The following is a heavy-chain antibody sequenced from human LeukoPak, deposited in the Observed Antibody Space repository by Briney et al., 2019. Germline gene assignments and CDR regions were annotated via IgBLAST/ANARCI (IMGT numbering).Heavy chain of an antibody. V-gene: IGHV3-23*01. J-gene: IGHJ5*02. CDR2: IGGSGGVT. CDR1: GFTFSTYA. Sequence: PGGSLRLSCAASGFTFSTYALTWVRQAPGKGLEWVSTIGGSGGVTYYADSVKGRFTISRDNSENTLYLQMNSLRAEDTAVYYCAREGYPGYCSGGSCFNWFDPWGQGTLVTVSS. CDR3: AREGYPGYCSGGSCFNWFDP. D-gene: IGHD2-15*01.